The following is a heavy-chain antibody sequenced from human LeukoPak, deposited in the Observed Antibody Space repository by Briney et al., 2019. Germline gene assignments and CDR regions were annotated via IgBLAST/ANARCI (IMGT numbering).Heavy chain of an antibody. CDR3: AKDRDSGSYSMVGNFDY. J-gene: IGHJ4*02. V-gene: IGHV3-23*01. D-gene: IGHD3-10*01. Sequence: GGSLRLSCAASGFTFSTSAMNWVRQAPGKGLEWVSAISGSGGGTYYADPVKGRFTISRDNSKNTLNLQMNSLRAEDTAVHYCAKDRDSGSYSMVGNFDYWGQGTLVTVSS. CDR2: ISGSGGGT. CDR1: GFTFSTSA.